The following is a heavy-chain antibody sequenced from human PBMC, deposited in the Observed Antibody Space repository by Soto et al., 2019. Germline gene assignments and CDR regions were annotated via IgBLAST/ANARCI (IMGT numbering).Heavy chain of an antibody. CDR3: ARDLDYSNPPGP. CDR2: ISSSSSAI. V-gene: IGHV3-48*02. J-gene: IGHJ5*02. CDR1: GFTFSTYS. Sequence: ESGGGLVQPGGSLRLSCAASGFTFSTYSMNWVRQAPGKGLEWVSYISSSSSAIYYADSVKGRFTISRDNAKNSLYLQMNSLRDEDTAVYYCARDLDYSNPPGPWGQGTLVTVSS. D-gene: IGHD4-4*01.